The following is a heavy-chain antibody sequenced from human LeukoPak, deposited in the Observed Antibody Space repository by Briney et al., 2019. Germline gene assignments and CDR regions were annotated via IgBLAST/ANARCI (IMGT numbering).Heavy chain of an antibody. D-gene: IGHD6-19*01. J-gene: IGHJ6*03. CDR2: ISYDGSNK. V-gene: IGHV3-30*04. CDR1: GFTFSSYA. Sequence: GGSLRLSCAASGFTFSSYAMHWVRQAPGKGLEWVAIISYDGSNKYYADSVKGRFTISRDNSKNTLYLQMNSLRAEDTAVYYCARGSSGWLYYYYYMDVWGKGTTVTVSS. CDR3: ARGSSGWLYYYYYMDV.